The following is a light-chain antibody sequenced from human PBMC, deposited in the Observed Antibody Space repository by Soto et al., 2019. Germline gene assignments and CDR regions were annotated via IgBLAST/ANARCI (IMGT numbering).Light chain of an antibody. CDR1: RSNIGAGYD. J-gene: IGLJ2*01. V-gene: IGLV1-40*01. CDR3: QSYDSSLSGVV. CDR2: GNS. Sequence: QSVLTQPPSVSGAPGQRVTISCTGSRSNIGAGYDVHWYQQLPGKAPKLLIYGNSNRPSGVPDRFSGSQSGTSASLAITGLQAEDEADYYCQSYDSSLSGVVFGGGTKVTVL.